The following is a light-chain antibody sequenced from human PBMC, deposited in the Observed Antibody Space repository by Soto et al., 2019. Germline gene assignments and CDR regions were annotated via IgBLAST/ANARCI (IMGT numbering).Light chain of an antibody. Sequence: QSVLTQPASVSGSPGQSITISCTGTSSDVGSYNLVSWYQQHPGKAPKLMIYEVSKRPSGVSNRFSGSKSGNTASLTISGLQAEDEADYYCFSYAGSSTLWVFGGGTKLTVL. CDR1: SSDVGSYNL. V-gene: IGLV2-23*02. J-gene: IGLJ3*02. CDR3: FSYAGSSTLWV. CDR2: EVS.